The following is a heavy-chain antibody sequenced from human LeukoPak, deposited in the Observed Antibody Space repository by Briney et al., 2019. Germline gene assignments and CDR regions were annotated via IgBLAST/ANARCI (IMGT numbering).Heavy chain of an antibody. J-gene: IGHJ6*04. V-gene: IGHV3-48*03. D-gene: IGHD3-10*02. Sequence: GGSLRLSCAGSGFTFSRYGFNWVRQAPGKGLEWVSYISSSGSTIYYADSVKGRFTISRDNAKNSLYLQMNSLRAEDTAVYYCAELGITMIGGVWGKGTTVTISS. CDR1: GFTFSRYG. CDR3: AELGITMIGGV. CDR2: ISSSGSTI.